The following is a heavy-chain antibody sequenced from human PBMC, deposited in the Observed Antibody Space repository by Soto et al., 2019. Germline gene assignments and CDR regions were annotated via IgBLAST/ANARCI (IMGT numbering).Heavy chain of an antibody. CDR3: ASSPYYDSSGYLDY. D-gene: IGHD3-22*01. V-gene: IGHV4-30-2*01. J-gene: IGHJ4*02. CDR1: GGSISSGGYS. Sequence: QLQLQESGSGLVKPSQTLSLTCAVSGGSISSGGYSWSWIRQPPGKGLEWIGYIYHSGSTYYNPSLKSRVTISVDRSKNQFSLKLSSVTAADTAVYYCASSPYYDSSGYLDYWGQGTLVTVSS. CDR2: IYHSGST.